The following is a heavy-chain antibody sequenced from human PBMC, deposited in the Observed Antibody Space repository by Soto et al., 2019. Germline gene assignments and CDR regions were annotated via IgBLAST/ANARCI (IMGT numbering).Heavy chain of an antibody. CDR3: AYSANHRYFFDS. Sequence: QVQLVQSGAEVKKPGSSVKVSCKASGGSFRSYAVNWVRQAPGQGLECLGGIIPIFGTPNYAQKFHGRVSITADESTSTVYMDLISLTCEDTAVYYCAYSANHRYFFDSWGQGTLVTVSS. D-gene: IGHD5-18*01. V-gene: IGHV1-69*12. CDR2: IIPIFGTP. CDR1: GGSFRSYA. J-gene: IGHJ5*01.